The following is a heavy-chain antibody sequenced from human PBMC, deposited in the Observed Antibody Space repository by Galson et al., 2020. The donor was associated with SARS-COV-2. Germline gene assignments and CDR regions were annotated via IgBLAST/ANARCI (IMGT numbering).Heavy chain of an antibody. V-gene: IGHV3-30*04. D-gene: IGHD3-16*01. Sequence: GGSLRLSCAASGFTFSSYAMHWVRQAPGKGLEWVAVISYDGSNKYYADSVKGRFTISRDNSKNTLYLQMNSLRAEDTAVYYCARDKGGYLGDWGQGTLVTVSS. CDR1: GFTFSSYA. J-gene: IGHJ4*02. CDR3: ARDKGGYLGD. CDR2: ISYDGSNK.